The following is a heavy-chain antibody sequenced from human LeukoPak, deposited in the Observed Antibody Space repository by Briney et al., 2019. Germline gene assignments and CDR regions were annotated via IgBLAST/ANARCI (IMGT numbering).Heavy chain of an antibody. CDR1: VGPLSVYS. J-gene: IGHJ4*02. D-gene: IGHD1-1*01. V-gene: IGHV4-34*01. Sequence: KPPGPLPFPCVVNVGPLSVYSWTGFPRPPGKGLDGFGEINHSGSTNYNPSLKSRVTISVDTSKNQFSLKLSSVTAADTAVYYCARETGTPERYYFDYWGQGTLVTVSS. CDR3: ARETGTPERYYFDY. CDR2: INHSGST.